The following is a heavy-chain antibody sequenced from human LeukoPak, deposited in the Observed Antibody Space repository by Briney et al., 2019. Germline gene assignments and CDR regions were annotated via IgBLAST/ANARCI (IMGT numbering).Heavy chain of an antibody. CDR3: ACGYSYGPNYYYYYMDV. V-gene: IGHV1-46*01. Sequence: ASVKVSCKTSGYTFTGYYMHWVRQAPGQGLEWMGIINPSGGSTSYAQKFQGRVTMTRDMSTSTVYMELSSLRSDDTAVYYCACGYSYGPNYYYYYMDVWGKGTTVTISS. D-gene: IGHD5-18*01. J-gene: IGHJ6*03. CDR2: INPSGGST. CDR1: GYTFTGYY.